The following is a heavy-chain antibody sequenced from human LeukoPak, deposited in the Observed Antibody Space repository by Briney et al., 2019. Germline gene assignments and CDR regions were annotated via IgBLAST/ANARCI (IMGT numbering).Heavy chain of an antibody. Sequence: ASVKVSCKASGYTFTSYHMHWVRQAPGQGLEWMGIINPSGGTTNYAQKFRGRVTMTRDMSTSTVYMELSSLRSEDTAVYYCARDRSNYGWFDPWGQGTLVTVSS. D-gene: IGHD4-11*01. CDR3: ARDRSNYGWFDP. CDR2: INPSGGTT. J-gene: IGHJ5*02. CDR1: GYTFTSYH. V-gene: IGHV1-46*01.